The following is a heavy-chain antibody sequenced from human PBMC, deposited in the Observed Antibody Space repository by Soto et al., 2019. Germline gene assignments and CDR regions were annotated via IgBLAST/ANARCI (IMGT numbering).Heavy chain of an antibody. CDR3: AIAAGQCGGASCYHQWFDP. Sequence: EVQLLESGGGLVHPGESLRLSCAASGFTFSIFAMNWVRQAPGRGLEWVSAITAGAHSTYYADSVKGRFTISRDNSWNRLYLQMDSLRAEDTAIYYCAIAAGQCGGASCYHQWFDPWCQGTLVTVSS. D-gene: IGHD2-15*01. J-gene: IGHJ5*02. CDR2: ITAGAHST. CDR1: GFTFSIFA. V-gene: IGHV3-23*01.